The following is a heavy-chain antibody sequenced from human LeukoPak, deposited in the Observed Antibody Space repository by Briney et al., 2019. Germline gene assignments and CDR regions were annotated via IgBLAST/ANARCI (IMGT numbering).Heavy chain of an antibody. CDR2: INENSATI. Sequence: GRSLRLSCAASGFTFDNYPMHWVRQVPGRGLEWVSGINENSATIAYADSFEGRFTISRDNAKNSLYLQMNGLRTEDTAFYYCARRTLTTSSRGPFDSWGQGTLVTVSS. CDR3: ARRTLTTSSRGPFDS. J-gene: IGHJ4*02. V-gene: IGHV3-9*01. D-gene: IGHD1-1*01. CDR1: GFTFDNYP.